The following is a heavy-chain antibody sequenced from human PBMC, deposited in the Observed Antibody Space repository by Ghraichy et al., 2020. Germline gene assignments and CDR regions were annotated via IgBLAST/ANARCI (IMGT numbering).Heavy chain of an antibody. D-gene: IGHD6-19*01. Sequence: GGSLRLSCAASGFTFSSSVMSWVRQAPGKGLEWVSGISGSGGRTFYADAVKGRFTISRDNSKNTLYLQMNSRRAEDTAVYYCAKGGWGSWYFDLWGRGTLVTVSS. CDR1: GFTFSSSV. CDR2: ISGSGGRT. CDR3: AKGGWGSWYFDL. J-gene: IGHJ2*01. V-gene: IGHV3-23*01.